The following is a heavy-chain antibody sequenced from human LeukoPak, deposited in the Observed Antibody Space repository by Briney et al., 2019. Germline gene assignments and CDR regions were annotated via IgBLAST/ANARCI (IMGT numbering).Heavy chain of an antibody. Sequence: ASVKVSCKASGYTFTGYYMHWVRQAPGQGLEWMGWINPNSGGTNYAQKFQGRVTITRNTSISTAYMELSSLRSEDTAVYYCARRGVVARGGFDYWGQGTLVTVSS. CDR3: ARRGVVARGGFDY. J-gene: IGHJ4*02. V-gene: IGHV1-2*02. D-gene: IGHD3-10*01. CDR2: INPNSGGT. CDR1: GYTFTGYY.